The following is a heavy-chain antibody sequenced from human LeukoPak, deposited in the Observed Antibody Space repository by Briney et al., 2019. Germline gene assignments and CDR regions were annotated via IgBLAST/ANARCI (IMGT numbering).Heavy chain of an antibody. D-gene: IGHD2-21*02. CDR2: ISYDGSNK. J-gene: IGHJ4*02. CDR3: ARGLVVVTATLIY. CDR1: GFTFSSYA. V-gene: IGHV3-30*04. Sequence: GGSLRLSCAASGFTFSSYAMHWVRQAPGKGLEWVAVISYDGSNKYYVDSVKGRFTISRDNSKNTLYLQMNSLRAEDTAVYYCARGLVVVTATLIYWGQGTLVTVSS.